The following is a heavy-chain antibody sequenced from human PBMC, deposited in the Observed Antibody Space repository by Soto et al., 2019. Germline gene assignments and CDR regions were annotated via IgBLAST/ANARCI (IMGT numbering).Heavy chain of an antibody. CDR3: TRGSIGYSYDYGMDV. D-gene: IGHD5-18*01. J-gene: IGHJ6*02. Sequence: PSETLSLTCTVSGGSISSYYWNWIRQFPGKGLEWIGYVYYSGGTDYNPSLKSRVTISVDTSKNHFSLKLSAVSAADTAVYYCTRGSIGYSYDYGMDVWGQGTTVTVSS. V-gene: IGHV4-59*01. CDR2: VYYSGGT. CDR1: GGSISSYY.